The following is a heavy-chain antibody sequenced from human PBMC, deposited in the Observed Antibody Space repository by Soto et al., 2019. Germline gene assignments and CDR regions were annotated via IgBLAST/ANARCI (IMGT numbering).Heavy chain of an antibody. J-gene: IGHJ6*02. CDR1: GGSVSSGSYY. CDR3: ASSNSGRSVYYYGLDV. CDR2: IFYIGST. Sequence: PSETLSLTCTVSGGSVSSGSYYWSWIRQPPGKGLEWIGYIFYIGSTDYNPSLKSRVTISVDTSKNQFSLKLISVTAADTAVYYCASSNSGRSVYYYGLDVWGQGTTVTVSS. D-gene: IGHD4-4*01. V-gene: IGHV4-61*01.